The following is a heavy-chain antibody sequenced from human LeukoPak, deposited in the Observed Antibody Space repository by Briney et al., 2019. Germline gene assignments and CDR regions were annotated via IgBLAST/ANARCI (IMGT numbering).Heavy chain of an antibody. CDR1: GGSISSYY. CDR3: ARWADYYDSSGYPLQPFDY. Sequence: SETLSLTCTVSGGSISSYYWSWIRQPPGKGLERIGYIYYSGSTNYNPSLKSRVTISVDTSKNQFSLKLSSVTAADTAVYYCARWADYYDSSGYPLQPFDYWGQGTLVTVSS. J-gene: IGHJ4*02. D-gene: IGHD3-22*01. CDR2: IYYSGST. V-gene: IGHV4-59*08.